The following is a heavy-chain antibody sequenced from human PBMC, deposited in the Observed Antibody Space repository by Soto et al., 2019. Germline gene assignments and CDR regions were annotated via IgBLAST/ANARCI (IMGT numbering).Heavy chain of an antibody. J-gene: IGHJ5*02. V-gene: IGHV2-5*02. CDR1: GFSLTTRGVG. Sequence: QIPLKESGPTLVKPTQTLTLTCTFSGFSLTTRGVGVGWILQPPVQALECLALIYWDDDKRYSPSLESRLSITKDTSKNQVVLTMTNVDPVDTATYYCAHIPNYYQYDWFDPWGQGTLVSVSS. D-gene: IGHD3-16*01. CDR3: AHIPNYYQYDWFDP. CDR2: IYWDDDK.